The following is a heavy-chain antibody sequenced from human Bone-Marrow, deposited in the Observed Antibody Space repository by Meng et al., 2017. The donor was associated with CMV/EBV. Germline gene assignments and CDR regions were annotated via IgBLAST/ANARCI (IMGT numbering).Heavy chain of an antibody. CDR3: ASLPIDNRDGYNHFDY. Sequence: GSLRLSCTVSGGSISSSSYYWGRIRQPPGKGLEWIGNIYFSGSTYYNPSLKSRVTISVDTSKNQFSLKLSSVTAADTAVYYCASLPIDNRDGYNHFDYWGQGTLVTVSS. V-gene: IGHV4-39*01. J-gene: IGHJ4*02. CDR1: GGSISSSSYY. CDR2: IYFSGST. D-gene: IGHD5-24*01.